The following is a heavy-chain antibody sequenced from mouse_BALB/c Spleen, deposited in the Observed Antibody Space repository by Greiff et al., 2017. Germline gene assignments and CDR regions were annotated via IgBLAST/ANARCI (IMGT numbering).Heavy chain of an antibody. V-gene: IGHV5-17*02. CDR2: ISSGSSTI. CDR3: ARSGYRYYAMDY. Sequence: EVQGVESGGGLVQPGGSRKLSCAASGFTFSSFGMHWVRQAPEKGLEWVAYISSGSSTIYYADTVKGRFTISRDNPKNTLFLQMTSLRSEDTAMYYCARSGYRYYAMDYWGQGTSVTVSS. D-gene: IGHD2-14*01. J-gene: IGHJ4*01. CDR1: GFTFSSFG.